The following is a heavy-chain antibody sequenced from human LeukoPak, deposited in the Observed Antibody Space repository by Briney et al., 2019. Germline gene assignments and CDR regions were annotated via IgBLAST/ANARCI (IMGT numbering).Heavy chain of an antibody. J-gene: IGHJ3*02. D-gene: IGHD6-19*01. CDR2: ISYDGSNK. Sequence: PGRSLRLSCAASGFTFSSYGMHWVRQAPGMGLEWVAVISYDGSNKYYADSVKGRFTISRDNSKNTLYLQMNSLRAEDTAVYYCAKDLADSSGGAFDIWGQGTMVTVSS. CDR1: GFTFSSYG. V-gene: IGHV3-30*18. CDR3: AKDLADSSGGAFDI.